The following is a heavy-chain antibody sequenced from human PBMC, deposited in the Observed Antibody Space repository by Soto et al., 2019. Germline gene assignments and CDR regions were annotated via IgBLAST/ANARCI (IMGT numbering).Heavy chain of an antibody. CDR1: GFTFSDYY. J-gene: IGHJ4*02. Sequence: QVQLVESGGGLVKPGGCLRLSCAASGFTFSDYYMSWIRQAPGKGLEWVSYISSSGSDTNYADSVKDRFTVSRDNAKNSLYLQMNSLRAEDTAVYYCARSLRGYSGYSGYWGQGTLVTVSS. CDR3: ARSLRGYSGYSGY. V-gene: IGHV3-11*05. D-gene: IGHD5-12*01. CDR2: ISSSGSDT.